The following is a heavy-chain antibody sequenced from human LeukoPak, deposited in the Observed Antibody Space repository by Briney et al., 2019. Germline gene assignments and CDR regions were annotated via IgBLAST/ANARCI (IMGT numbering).Heavy chain of an antibody. D-gene: IGHD6-19*01. CDR2: IYYSGST. J-gene: IGHJ5*02. V-gene: IGHV4-39*01. CDR1: GASISSNYW. Sequence: SETLSLTCSVSGASISSNYWWTWARPPPGKGLEWIGSIYYSGSTYYNPSLKSRVTISVDTSKNQFSLKLSSVTAADTAVYYCASSSGWYRNWFDPWGQGTLVTVSS. CDR3: ASSSGWYRNWFDP.